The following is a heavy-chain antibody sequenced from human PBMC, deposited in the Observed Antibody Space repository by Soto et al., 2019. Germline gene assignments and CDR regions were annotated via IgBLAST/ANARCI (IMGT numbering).Heavy chain of an antibody. CDR2: INPSGGST. Sequence: ASVKVSCKASGYTFTSYYMHWVRQAPGQGLGWMGIINPSGGSTSYAQKFQGRVTMTRDTSTSTVYMELSSLRSEDTAVYYCARDLRQGRRRLGELSPLDYWGQGTLVTVSS. CDR1: GYTFTSYY. CDR3: ARDLRQGRRRLGELSPLDY. D-gene: IGHD3-16*02. J-gene: IGHJ4*02. V-gene: IGHV1-46*01.